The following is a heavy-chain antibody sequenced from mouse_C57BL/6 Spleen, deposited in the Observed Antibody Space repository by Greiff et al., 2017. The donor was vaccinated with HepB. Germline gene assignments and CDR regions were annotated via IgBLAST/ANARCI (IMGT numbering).Heavy chain of an antibody. Sequence: QVQLQQSGAELVMPGASVKLSCKASGYTFTSYWMHWVKQRPGQGLEWIGELDPSDSYTNYNQKFKGKSTLTVDKSSSTAYMQLISLTSEDSAVYYCARMGITTVVTPFAYWGQGTLVTVSA. D-gene: IGHD1-1*01. CDR3: ARMGITTVVTPFAY. V-gene: IGHV1-69*01. CDR2: LDPSDSYT. J-gene: IGHJ3*01. CDR1: GYTFTSYW.